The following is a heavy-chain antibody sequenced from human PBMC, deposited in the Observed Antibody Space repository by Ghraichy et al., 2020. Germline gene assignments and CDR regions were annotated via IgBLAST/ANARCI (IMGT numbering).Heavy chain of an antibody. CDR2: IIPIFGTA. D-gene: IGHD2-2*02. V-gene: IGHV1-69*13. CDR1: GGTFSSYA. Sequence: SVKVSCKASGGTFSSYAISWVRQAPGQGLEWMGGIIPIFGTANYAQKFQGRVTITADESTSTAYMELSSLRSEDTAVYYCARGEVVPAAIHYYYYYMDVWGKGTTVTVSS. CDR3: ARGEVVPAAIHYYYYYMDV. J-gene: IGHJ6*03.